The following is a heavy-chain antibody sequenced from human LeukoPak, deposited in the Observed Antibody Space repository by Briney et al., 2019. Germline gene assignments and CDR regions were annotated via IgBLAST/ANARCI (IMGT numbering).Heavy chain of an antibody. D-gene: IGHD6-13*01. CDR3: AKDEIDGSSWYGGVSFDWFDP. J-gene: IGHJ5*02. CDR1: GFTFSSYW. V-gene: IGHV3-7*01. CDR2: IKQDGSEK. Sequence: GGSLRLSCAASGFTFSSYWMSWVRQAPGKGLEWVANIKQDGSEKYYVDSVKGRFTISRDNAKNSLYLQMNSLRAEDTAVYYCAKDEIDGSSWYGGVSFDWFDPWGQGTLVTVPS.